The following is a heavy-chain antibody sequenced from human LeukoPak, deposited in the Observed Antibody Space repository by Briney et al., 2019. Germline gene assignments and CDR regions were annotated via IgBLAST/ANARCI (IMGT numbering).Heavy chain of an antibody. CDR3: AKDLYCSSNSCYLFDY. J-gene: IGHJ4*02. Sequence: GASLRLSCAASGFTFSSYAMSWVRQAPGKGLEWVSAISGSGVSTYYADSVKGRFTISRDYSKNTLYLQMDSLRAEDTAVYYCAKDLYCSSNSCYLFDYRGQGTLVTVSS. V-gene: IGHV3-23*01. CDR1: GFTFSSYA. D-gene: IGHD2-2*01. CDR2: ISGSGVST.